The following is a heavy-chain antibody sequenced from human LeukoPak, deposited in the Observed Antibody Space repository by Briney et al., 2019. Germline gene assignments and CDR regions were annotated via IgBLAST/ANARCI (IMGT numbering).Heavy chain of an antibody. J-gene: IGHJ3*02. CDR2: IYYSGST. Sequence: PSETLSLTCTVSGASISSSSYYWGWIRQPPGKGLEWLASIYYSGSTYYNPSLKSRVTISVDTSKNQFSLKLSSVTAADTAVYYCARDPAAYYYDSSGYYEVGAFDIWGQGTMVTVSS. V-gene: IGHV4-39*07. CDR3: ARDPAAYYYDSSGYYEVGAFDI. CDR1: GASISSSSYY. D-gene: IGHD3-22*01.